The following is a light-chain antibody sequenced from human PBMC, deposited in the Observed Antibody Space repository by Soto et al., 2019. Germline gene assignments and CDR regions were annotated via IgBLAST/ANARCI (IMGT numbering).Light chain of an antibody. CDR1: QSVSSTY. V-gene: IGKV3-20*01. CDR3: QQYGRSPPFT. Sequence: ESVLMQAPGVLSLSTGERATLSCRASQSVSSTYIAWYQQNPGQAPRLLIYGASSRATGIPDRFSGSGSGTDFTLTISRLEPEDFAVYFCQQYGRSPPFTFGQGTKVDIK. CDR2: GAS. J-gene: IGKJ2*01.